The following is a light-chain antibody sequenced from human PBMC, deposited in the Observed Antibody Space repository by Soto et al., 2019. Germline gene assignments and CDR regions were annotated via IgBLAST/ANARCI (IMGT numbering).Light chain of an antibody. J-gene: IGKJ1*01. V-gene: IGKV1-5*02. Sequence: DIQMTQSPSTLSASVGDRVTIICRANQTISTWLAWYQQKPGKAPKLLMYDASRLESGVPSRFSGSGSGTEFTLTISSLQPDDFATYYCQQYNTYWTFGQGTKVEIK. CDR1: QTISTW. CDR3: QQYNTYWT. CDR2: DAS.